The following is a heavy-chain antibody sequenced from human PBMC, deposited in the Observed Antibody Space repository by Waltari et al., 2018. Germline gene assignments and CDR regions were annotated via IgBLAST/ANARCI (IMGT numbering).Heavy chain of an antibody. V-gene: IGHV4-39*07. Sequence: QLQLQESGPGLVKPSETLSLTCTVSGGSISSSSYYWGWIRQPPGKGLEWIGSIYYSGSTYYNPSLKSRVTISVDTSKNQFSLKLSSVTAADTAVYYRARDKSGGSYYYYYYGMDVWGQGTTVTVSS. J-gene: IGHJ6*02. CDR1: GGSISSSSYY. CDR2: IYYSGST. D-gene: IGHD1-26*01. CDR3: ARDKSGGSYYYYYYGMDV.